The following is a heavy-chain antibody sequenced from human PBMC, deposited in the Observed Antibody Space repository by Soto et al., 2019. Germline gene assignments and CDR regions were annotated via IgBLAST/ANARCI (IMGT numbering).Heavy chain of an antibody. Sequence: EVQLLESGGGLVQPGGSLRLSCTASGFNFTYYALSWVRQAQGKGLEWVSAISANGQGIYYADSVRGRFTISRDNSKNTVLLNMDSLRADDTGVYYCAKDLDYPRAQLHYWGQGNLVNVSS. J-gene: IGHJ4*02. D-gene: IGHD3-10*01. V-gene: IGHV3-23*01. CDR2: ISANGQGI. CDR3: AKDLDYPRAQLHY. CDR1: GFNFTYYA.